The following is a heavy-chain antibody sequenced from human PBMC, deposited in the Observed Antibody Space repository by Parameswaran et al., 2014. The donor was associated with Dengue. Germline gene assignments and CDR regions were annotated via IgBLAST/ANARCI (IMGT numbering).Heavy chain of an antibody. CDR2: FSYSGST. CDR1: AISSA. CDR3: ARVTNTPKHIDY. J-gene: IGHJ4*02. D-gene: IGHD5-18*01. Sequence: AISSARWIRQPPGKGLEWIGDFSYSGSTNYNPSLKSRVTISVDTSKNQFSLKLSSVTAADTAVYFCARVTNTPKHIDYWGQGSLVTVSS. V-gene: IGHV4-59*01.